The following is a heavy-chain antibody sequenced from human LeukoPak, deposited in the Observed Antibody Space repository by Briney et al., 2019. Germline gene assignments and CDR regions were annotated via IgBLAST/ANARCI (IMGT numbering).Heavy chain of an antibody. Sequence: APVKVSCKASGYTFTSYDINWVRQATGQGLEWMGWMNPNSGNTGYAQKFQGRVTMTRNTSISTAYMELSSLRSEDTAVYYCARLTSIAAAGNDYWGQGNLVTVSS. CDR3: ARLTSIAAAGNDY. CDR1: GYTFTSYD. J-gene: IGHJ4*02. V-gene: IGHV1-8*01. D-gene: IGHD6-13*01. CDR2: MNPNSGNT.